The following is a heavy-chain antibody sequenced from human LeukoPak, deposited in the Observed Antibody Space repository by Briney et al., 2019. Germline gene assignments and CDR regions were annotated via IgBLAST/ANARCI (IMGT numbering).Heavy chain of an antibody. V-gene: IGHV3-30*03. D-gene: IGHD4-17*01. CDR2: ISYDGSNK. Sequence: HTGGSLRLSCAASGFTFSNYGMHWVRQAPGKGLEWVAVISYDGSNKYYADSVKGRFTISRDNSKNTLYLQMNSLRAEDTAVYYCAIYGDRNYYYYGMGVWGQGTTVTVSS. CDR3: AIYGDRNYYYYGMGV. CDR1: GFTFSNYG. J-gene: IGHJ6*02.